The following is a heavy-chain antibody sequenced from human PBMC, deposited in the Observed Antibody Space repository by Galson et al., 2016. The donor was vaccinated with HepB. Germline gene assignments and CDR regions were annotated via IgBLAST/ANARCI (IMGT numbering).Heavy chain of an antibody. J-gene: IGHJ4*02. CDR2: ISSDGLTT. CDR1: GFTFRTYW. D-gene: IGHD1-26*01. V-gene: IGHV3-74*03. CDR3: ARDQTRRGPTTFDN. Sequence: SLRLSCAASGFTFRTYWMHWVRQSPGMGLVWVSRISSDGLTTTYADSVKGRFTISRDNGRNTLYLRMNSLRAEDTGVYYCARDQTRRGPTTFDNWGQGTLVTVSS.